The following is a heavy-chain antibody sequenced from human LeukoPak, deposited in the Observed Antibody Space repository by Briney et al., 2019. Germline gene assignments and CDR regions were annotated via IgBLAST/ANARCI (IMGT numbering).Heavy chain of an antibody. J-gene: IGHJ4*02. CDR3: AKTDCSGGSCYGGLLDY. CDR1: GFTFSSYG. Sequence: GGSLRLSCAASGFTFSSYGMHWVRQAPGKGLEWVAVISYDGSNKYYADSVKGRFTISRDNSKNTLYLQMNSLRAEDTAVYYCAKTDCSGGSCYGGLLDYWGQGTLVTVSS. D-gene: IGHD2-15*01. V-gene: IGHV3-30*18. CDR2: ISYDGSNK.